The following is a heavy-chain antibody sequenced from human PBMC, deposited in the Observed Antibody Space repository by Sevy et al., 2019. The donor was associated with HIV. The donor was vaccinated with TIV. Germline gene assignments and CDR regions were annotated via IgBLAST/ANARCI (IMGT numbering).Heavy chain of an antibody. CDR3: ASTSSSWYGIFDY. CDR2: IYPGDSDT. Sequence: GESLKISCKGSGYSFTSYWIGWVRQMPGKGLEWMGIIYPGDSDTRYSPSFQGQVTISADKSISTVYLQWSSLKASDTAMYYCASTSSSWYGIFDYWGQGTLVTVSS. CDR1: GYSFTSYW. J-gene: IGHJ4*02. D-gene: IGHD6-13*01. V-gene: IGHV5-51*01.